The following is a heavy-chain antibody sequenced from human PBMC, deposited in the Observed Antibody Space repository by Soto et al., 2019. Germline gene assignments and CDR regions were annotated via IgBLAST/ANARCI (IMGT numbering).Heavy chain of an antibody. V-gene: IGHV3-21*06. CDR3: TRDASRDSSARGWFDP. CDR2: ISSTTNYI. Sequence: GGSLRLSCAASGFTFTRYSMNWVRQAPGKGLEWISSISSTTNYIYYGDSMKGRFTISRDNAKNSLYLEMNSLRAEDTAVYYCTRDASRDSSARGWFDPWGPGTLVTVS. J-gene: IGHJ5*02. D-gene: IGHD6-13*01. CDR1: GFTFTRYS.